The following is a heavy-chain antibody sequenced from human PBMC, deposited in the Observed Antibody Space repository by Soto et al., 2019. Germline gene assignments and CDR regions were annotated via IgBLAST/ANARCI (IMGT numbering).Heavy chain of an antibody. CDR2: VNPNNGDT. CDR3: AKVSRKGSATDFDY. D-gene: IGHD3-10*01. Sequence: QVQLVQSGAELKKPGASVKVSCKASGYTFSNYDMNWVRQATGQGPEWIGWVNPNNGDTGYAQKFQGRVTLTTDISTTTAYMELTSLRSEDTAFYYCAKVSRKGSATDFDYWGQGTLITVSS. V-gene: IGHV1-8*01. CDR1: GYTFSNYD. J-gene: IGHJ4*02.